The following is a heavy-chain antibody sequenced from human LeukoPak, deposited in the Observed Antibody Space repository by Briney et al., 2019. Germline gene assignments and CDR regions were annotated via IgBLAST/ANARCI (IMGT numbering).Heavy chain of an antibody. V-gene: IGHV5-51*01. CDR3: AIVAWGCSSTSCYSPIYFDY. D-gene: IGHD2-2*01. Sequence: GESLKISCKGSGYSFTSYWIGWVRQMPGKGLEWMGIIYPGDSDTRYSPSFQGQVTISADKSISTAYLQWSSLKASDTVMYYCAIVAWGCSSTSCYSPIYFDYWGQGTLVTVSS. J-gene: IGHJ4*02. CDR2: IYPGDSDT. CDR1: GYSFTSYW.